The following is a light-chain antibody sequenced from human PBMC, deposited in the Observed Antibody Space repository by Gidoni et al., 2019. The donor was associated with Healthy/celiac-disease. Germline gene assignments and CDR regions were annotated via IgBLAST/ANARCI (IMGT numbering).Light chain of an antibody. CDR2: GAS. V-gene: IGKV3-20*01. CDR1: QSVSSSY. J-gene: IGKJ1*01. Sequence: EIVLTQSLGTLSLSLGERATRPCRASQSVSSSYLAWYQQKPGQAPRLLIYGASSRATGIPDRFSGGGSWTDFTLTISSLEPEDFAVYYCQQYGSSPKTFGQGTKVEIK. CDR3: QQYGSSPKT.